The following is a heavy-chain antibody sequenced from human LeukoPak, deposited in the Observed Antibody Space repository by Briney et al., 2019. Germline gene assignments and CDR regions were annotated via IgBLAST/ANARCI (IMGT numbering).Heavy chain of an antibody. CDR2: IITNLAST. J-gene: IGHJ4*02. V-gene: IGHV1-69*01. Sequence: SVKASCKASGSAFSGYTITWVRQAPGQGLEWVGGIITNLASTNYAQKFQGRVTISADDSTSTAYMQLRSLTSEDTAFYYCALAFSGYDRWFPEPPDQWGQGTLVTVSS. D-gene: IGHD5-12*01. CDR3: ALAFSGYDRWFPEPPDQ. CDR1: GSAFSGYT.